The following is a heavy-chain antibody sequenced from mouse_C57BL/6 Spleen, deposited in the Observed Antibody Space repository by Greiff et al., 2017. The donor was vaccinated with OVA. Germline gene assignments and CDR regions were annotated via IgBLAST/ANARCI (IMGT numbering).Heavy chain of an antibody. CDR1: GFSFNTYA. CDR3: VRNDYDRFAY. D-gene: IGHD2-4*01. J-gene: IGHJ3*01. V-gene: IGHV10-1*01. CDR2: IRSKSNNYAT. Sequence: DAGGGLVQPKGSLKISCAASGFSFNTYAMNWVRQAPGKGLEWVARIRSKSNNYATYYADSVKDRFTISRDDSESMLYLQMNNLKTEDTAMYYCVRNDYDRFAYWGQGTLVTVSA.